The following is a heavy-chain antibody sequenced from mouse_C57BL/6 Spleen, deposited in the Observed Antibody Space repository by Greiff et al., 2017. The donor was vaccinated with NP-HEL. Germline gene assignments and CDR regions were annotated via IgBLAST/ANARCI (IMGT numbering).Heavy chain of an antibody. CDR1: GYTFTEYT. V-gene: IGHV1-62-2*01. D-gene: IGHD2-3*01. Sequence: VQGVESGAELVKPGASVKLSCKASGYTFTEYTIHWVKQRSGQGLEWIGWFYPGSGSIKYNEKFKDKATLTADKSSSTVYMELSRWTSEDSAVYFWGRHEEGKDGYYPFDYWGQGTTVTVAS. J-gene: IGHJ2*01. CDR2: FYPGSGSI. CDR3: GRHEEGKDGYYPFDY.